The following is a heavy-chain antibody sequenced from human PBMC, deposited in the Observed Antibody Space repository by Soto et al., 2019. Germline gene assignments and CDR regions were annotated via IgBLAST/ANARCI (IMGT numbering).Heavy chain of an antibody. CDR2: ISYDGSNK. Sequence: QVQLVESGGGVVQPGRSLRLSCAASGFTFSSYGMHWVRQAPGKGLEWVAVISYDGSNKYYAESVKGRFTISRDNSKNTLYLQMNSLRAEDTAVYYCAKDSIVGATLGDFDYWGQGTLVTVSS. J-gene: IGHJ4*02. CDR3: AKDSIVGATLGDFDY. V-gene: IGHV3-30*18. D-gene: IGHD1-26*01. CDR1: GFTFSSYG.